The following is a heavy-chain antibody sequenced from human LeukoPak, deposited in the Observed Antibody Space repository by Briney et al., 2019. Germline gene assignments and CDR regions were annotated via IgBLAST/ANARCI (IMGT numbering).Heavy chain of an antibody. CDR3: ARVRRPLIYGDYVDY. Sequence: GRSLRLSCAASGFSFSSYGMPWVRQAPGKGLEWMTVISYDGSNKYYVDSVKDRFTISRDNSKNTLYLQMHSLRAEDTAVYYCARVRRPLIYGDYVDYWGQGTLVTVSS. J-gene: IGHJ4*02. CDR2: ISYDGSNK. V-gene: IGHV3-30*03. D-gene: IGHD4-17*01. CDR1: GFSFSSYG.